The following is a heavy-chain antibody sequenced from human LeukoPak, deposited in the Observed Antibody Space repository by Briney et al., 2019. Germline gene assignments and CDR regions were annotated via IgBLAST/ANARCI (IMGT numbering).Heavy chain of an antibody. J-gene: IGHJ4*02. CDR2: INHSGST. D-gene: IGHD3-10*01. Sequence: SETLSLTCAVYGGSFSGYYWSWIRQPPGKGLEWIGEINHSGSTNHNPSLKSRVTISVDTSKNQFSLKLSSVTAADTAVYYCARLHISPMVRGKYFDYWGQGTLVTVSS. CDR3: ARLHISPMVRGKYFDY. CDR1: GGSFSGYY. V-gene: IGHV4-34*01.